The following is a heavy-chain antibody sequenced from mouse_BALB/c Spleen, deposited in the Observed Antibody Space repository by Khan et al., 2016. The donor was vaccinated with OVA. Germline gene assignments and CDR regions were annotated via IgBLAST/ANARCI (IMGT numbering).Heavy chain of an antibody. D-gene: IGHD2-1*01. CDR3: TRNGFGNYESWDY. Sequence: VQLQQSGTVLSRPGASVKMSCKASGYTFTNYWMHWVKQRPGQGLEWIGAIYPGNSDTNYNQKFKDKAKLTAVTSTSTASMELNSLTNEDSAVYCCTRNGFGNYESWDYWGQGTTLTVSS. CDR1: GYTFTNYW. J-gene: IGHJ2*01. V-gene: IGHV1-5*01. CDR2: IYPGNSDT.